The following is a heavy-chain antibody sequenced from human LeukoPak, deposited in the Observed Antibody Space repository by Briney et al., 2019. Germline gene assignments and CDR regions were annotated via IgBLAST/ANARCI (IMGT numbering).Heavy chain of an antibody. CDR3: AGASKGYYYYYMDV. CDR1: GFTFSTYS. J-gene: IGHJ6*03. V-gene: IGHV3-21*01. Sequence: GGSLRLSCAASGFTFSTYSMNWVRQAPGKGLEWVSSISSSSSYIYYADSVKGRFTISRDNAKNSLYLQMNSLRAEDTAVYYCAGASKGYYYYYMDVWGKGTTVTVSS. CDR2: ISSSSSYI.